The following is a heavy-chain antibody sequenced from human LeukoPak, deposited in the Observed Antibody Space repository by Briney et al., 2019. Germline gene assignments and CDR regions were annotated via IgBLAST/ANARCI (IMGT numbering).Heavy chain of an antibody. Sequence: ASVKVSCKASGYTFTSYYMHWVRQAPGQGLEWMGIINPSGGSTSYAQKFQGRVTMTRVTSTSTVYMELSSLRSEDTAVYYCAREYSSSWFGVYYSSGWYYFDYWGQGTLVTVSS. CDR3: AREYSSSWFGVYYSSGWYYFDY. V-gene: IGHV1-46*01. J-gene: IGHJ4*02. D-gene: IGHD6-13*01. CDR2: INPSGGST. CDR1: GYTFTSYY.